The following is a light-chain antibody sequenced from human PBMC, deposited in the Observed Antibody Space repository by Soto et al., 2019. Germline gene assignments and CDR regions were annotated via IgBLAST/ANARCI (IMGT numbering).Light chain of an antibody. CDR3: ISYTPSNTLV. Sequence: QSVLTQPASVSGSPGQSITISCTGTSSDVGAYTYVSWYQQHPGKAPKLMIFEVSDRPSGVSNRFSGSKSGNTASLTISGLQAEDEADYYFISYTPSNTLVFGGGTKVTVL. CDR1: SSDVGAYTY. J-gene: IGLJ2*01. CDR2: EVS. V-gene: IGLV2-14*01.